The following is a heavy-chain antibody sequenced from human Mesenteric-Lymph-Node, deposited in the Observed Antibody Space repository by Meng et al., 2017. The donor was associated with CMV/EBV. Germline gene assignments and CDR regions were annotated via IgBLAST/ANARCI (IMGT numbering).Heavy chain of an antibody. CDR2: ISWDSRSI. Sequence: SLKISCVASGFSFDDYAMHWVRQSPGKGLEWVSGISWDSRSIGYADSVKGRFTISRDNAKNSLYLQMNSLRAEDTALYYCARDGSYYVFDVWGQGTMVTVSS. V-gene: IGHV3-9*01. CDR1: GFSFDDYA. J-gene: IGHJ3*01. CDR3: ARDGSYYVFDV. D-gene: IGHD1-26*01.